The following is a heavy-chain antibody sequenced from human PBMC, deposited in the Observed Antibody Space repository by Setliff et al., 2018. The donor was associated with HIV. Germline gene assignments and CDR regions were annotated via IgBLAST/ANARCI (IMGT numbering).Heavy chain of an antibody. D-gene: IGHD2-2*01. CDR3: ARGRGVVLSAILNF. J-gene: IGHJ4*02. CDR2: INYSGNI. CDR1: GGSFTEYF. V-gene: IGHV4-34*01. Sequence: SETLSLTCEVSGGSFTEYFWTWIRQPPGKGLEWSGEINYSGNINYNPSLKSRVTISVDTSKSQFSLKVNSVTAADTAVYYCARGRGVVLSAILNFWGQATLVTVSS.